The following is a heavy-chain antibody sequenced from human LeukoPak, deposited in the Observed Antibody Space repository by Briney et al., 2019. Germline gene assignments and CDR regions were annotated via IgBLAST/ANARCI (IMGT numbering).Heavy chain of an antibody. CDR2: IYYSGST. CDR1: GGSISSSSYY. J-gene: IGHJ6*03. Sequence: SETLSLTCTVSGGSISSSSYYWGWIRQPPGKGLEWIGSIYYSGSTYYNPSLKSRVTISVDTSKNQFSLKLSSVTAADTAVYYCARALGYCSSTSFRGVCYYYYYMDVWGKGTTVTVSS. V-gene: IGHV4-39*07. D-gene: IGHD2-2*01. CDR3: ARALGYCSSTSFRGVCYYYYYMDV.